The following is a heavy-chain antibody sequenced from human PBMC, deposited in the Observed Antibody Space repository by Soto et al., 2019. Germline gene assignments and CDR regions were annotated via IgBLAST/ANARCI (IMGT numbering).Heavy chain of an antibody. V-gene: IGHV1-69*02. D-gene: IGHD2-15*01. J-gene: IGHJ4*02. CDR3: ARGGCSGGSCYSSSMSY. Sequence: ASVKVSCKASGGTFSSYTISWVRQAPGQGLEWMGRIIPILGIANYAQKFQGRVTITADKSTSTAYMELSSLRSEDTAVYYCARGGCSGGSCYSSSMSYWGQGTLVTVSS. CDR2: IIPILGIA. CDR1: GGTFSSYT.